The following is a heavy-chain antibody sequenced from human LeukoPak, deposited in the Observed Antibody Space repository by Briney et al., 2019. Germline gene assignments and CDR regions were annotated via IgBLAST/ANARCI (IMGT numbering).Heavy chain of an antibody. Sequence: GGSLRLSCAASGFTFSSYAMSWVRQAPGKGLEWVLAISGSGGSTYYADSVKGRFTISRDNSKNTLYLQMNSLRAEDTAVYYCAKGRHSGWYPHFFDYWGQGTLVTVSS. J-gene: IGHJ4*02. CDR2: ISGSGGST. CDR3: AKGRHSGWYPHFFDY. D-gene: IGHD6-19*01. CDR1: GFTFSSYA. V-gene: IGHV3-23*01.